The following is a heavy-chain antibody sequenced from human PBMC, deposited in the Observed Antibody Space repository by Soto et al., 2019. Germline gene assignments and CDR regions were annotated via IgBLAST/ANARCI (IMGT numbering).Heavy chain of an antibody. CDR2: ISGSGGST. V-gene: IGHV3-23*01. CDR3: AKDKRGDFWSGSPHNYFDY. CDR1: GFTFSSYA. Sequence: GGSLRLSCAASGFTFSSYAMSWVRQAPGKGLEWVSAISGSGGSTYYADSVKGRFTISRDNSKNTLYLQMNSLRAEDTAVYYCAKDKRGDFWSGSPHNYFDYWGQGTLVTVSS. J-gene: IGHJ4*02. D-gene: IGHD3-3*01.